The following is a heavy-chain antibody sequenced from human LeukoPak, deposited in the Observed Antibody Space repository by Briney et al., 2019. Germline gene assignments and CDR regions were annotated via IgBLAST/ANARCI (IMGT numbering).Heavy chain of an antibody. CDR3: ARHDPVGYIQRGMDV. J-gene: IGHJ6*02. CDR2: IYSNGAT. CDR1: GGSISGYY. Sequence: SETLSLTCTVSGGSISGYYWSCIRQPPGKGLEWIGEIYSNGATIYNPSLMSRVTMSVDTSKNQFSLKLSSVTAADTAVYYCARHDPVGYIQRGMDVWGQGTPVTVSS. V-gene: IGHV4-59*08. D-gene: IGHD5-12*01.